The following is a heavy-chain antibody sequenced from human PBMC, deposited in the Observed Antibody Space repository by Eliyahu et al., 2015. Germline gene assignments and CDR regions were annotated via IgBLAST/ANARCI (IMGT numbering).Heavy chain of an antibody. J-gene: IGHJ4*02. CDR3: ARGPTMTTDY. D-gene: IGHD4-17*01. CDR2: VFXSGTT. V-gene: IGHV4-39*07. CDR1: GGSISSDSSY. Sequence: QLQLQESGPGLVKPSETLSLTXXVXGGSISSDSSYWAWIRQPPGKGXEWIGYVFXSGTTYYNPSLKSRVTISVDASKNQFSLKLSSVTAADTAVYYCARGPTMTTDYWGQGTLVTVS.